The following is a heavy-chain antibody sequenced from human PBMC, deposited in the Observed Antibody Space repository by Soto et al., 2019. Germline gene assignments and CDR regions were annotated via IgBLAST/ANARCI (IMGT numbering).Heavy chain of an antibody. CDR2: MNPNSGNT. CDR3: ARAPSMVRGVPFDY. J-gene: IGHJ4*02. CDR1: GYTFTSYD. Sequence: ASVKVSCKASGYTFTSYDINWVRQATGQGLEWMGWMNPNSGNTGYAQKFQGRVTMTRNTSISTAYMELSSLRSEDTAVYYCARAPSMVRGVPFDYWGQGTLVTVSS. D-gene: IGHD3-10*01. V-gene: IGHV1-8*01.